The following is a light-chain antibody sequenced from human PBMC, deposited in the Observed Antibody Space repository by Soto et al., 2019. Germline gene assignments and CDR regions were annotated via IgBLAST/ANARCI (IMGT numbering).Light chain of an antibody. CDR2: GAS. CDR1: QSVSSN. J-gene: IGKJ2*01. Sequence: EIVMTQSPATLSVSPGERATLSCRASQSVSSNLAWYQQKHGQAPRLLIYGASTRATGIPDRFSGSAYGTEFTLTISSLQSEDFAVYYCQQYNNWPLYTFGQGTKLEIK. V-gene: IGKV3-15*01. CDR3: QQYNNWPLYT.